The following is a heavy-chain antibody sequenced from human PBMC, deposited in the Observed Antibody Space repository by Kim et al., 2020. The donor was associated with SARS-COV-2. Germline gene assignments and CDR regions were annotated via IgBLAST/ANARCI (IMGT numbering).Heavy chain of an antibody. D-gene: IGHD3-10*01. CDR3: AKDLYGSGSYKIDY. Sequence: GGSLRLSCAASGFTFSDYAMSWVRQAPGKGLEWVATISGNGGNTYYADSVKGRFTISRDNSKNTLYLQINSLRAEDTAVYYCAKDLYGSGSYKIDYWGQGTLVTVSS. CDR2: ISGNGGNT. V-gene: IGHV3-23*01. J-gene: IGHJ4*02. CDR1: GFTFSDYA.